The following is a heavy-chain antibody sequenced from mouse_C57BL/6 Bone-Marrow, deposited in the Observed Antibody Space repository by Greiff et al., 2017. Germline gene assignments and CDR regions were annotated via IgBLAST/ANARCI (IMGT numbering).Heavy chain of an antibody. J-gene: IGHJ1*03. Sequence: DVMLVESEGGLVPPGSSMKLSCTASGFSFSDYYMAWVRQVPEKGLEWVAHINYDGSSTYYLDSLKSRFIISTDTARNIQYLQMSSLKSENTATYYCARDGGWLLQDFDVWGTGTSVTVSS. CDR2: INYDGSST. V-gene: IGHV5-16*01. CDR1: GFSFSDYY. CDR3: ARDGGWLLQDFDV. D-gene: IGHD2-3*01.